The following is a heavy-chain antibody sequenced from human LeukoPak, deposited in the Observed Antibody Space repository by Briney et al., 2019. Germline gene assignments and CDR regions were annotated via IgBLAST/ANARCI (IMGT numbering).Heavy chain of an antibody. CDR1: GGSFSGYY. Sequence: SETLSLTCAVYGGSFSGYYWSWIRQPPGKGLEWIGEINHSGSTNYNPSLKSRVTISVDTSKNQFSLKLSSVTAADTAVYYCARDNPSGVVVIFGRDLNWFDPWGQGTLVTVSS. D-gene: IGHD3-22*01. V-gene: IGHV4-34*01. CDR3: ARDNPSGVVVIFGRDLNWFDP. CDR2: INHSGST. J-gene: IGHJ5*02.